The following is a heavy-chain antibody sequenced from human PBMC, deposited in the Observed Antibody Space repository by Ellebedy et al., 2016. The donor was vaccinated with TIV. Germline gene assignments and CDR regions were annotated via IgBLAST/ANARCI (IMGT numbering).Heavy chain of an antibody. J-gene: IGHJ5*02. D-gene: IGHD5-18*01. Sequence: GESLKISXKGSGYSFTSYWIGWVRQMPGKGLEWMGIIYPGDSDTRYSPSFQGQVTISADKSISTAYLQWSSLKASDTAMYYCARNPGYSYGHGWFDPWGQGTLVTVSS. CDR1: GYSFTSYW. CDR2: IYPGDSDT. CDR3: ARNPGYSYGHGWFDP. V-gene: IGHV5-51*01.